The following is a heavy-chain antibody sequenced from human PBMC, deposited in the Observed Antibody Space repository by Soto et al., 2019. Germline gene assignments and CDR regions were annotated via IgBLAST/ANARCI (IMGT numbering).Heavy chain of an antibody. CDR3: ARDQGWFDP. CDR1: GFTFSSYW. CDR2: IKQDGSEK. J-gene: IGHJ5*02. V-gene: IGHV3-7*01. Sequence: EVQLVESGGGLVQPGGSLRLSCAASGFTFSSYWMSWVRQAPGKGLEWVANIKQDGSEKYYVDSVKGRFNISRDNAKNSLYLQMNSLSAGDTAGYYCARDQGWFDPWGQGSLVTVSS.